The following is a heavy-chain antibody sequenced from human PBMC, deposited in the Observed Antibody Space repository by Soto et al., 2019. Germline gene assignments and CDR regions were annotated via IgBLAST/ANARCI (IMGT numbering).Heavy chain of an antibody. D-gene: IGHD6-6*01. CDR1: GFTFSGYA. CDR3: ARQGGSSGIWYFDY. V-gene: IGHV3-30*04. Sequence: QVQLVESGGGVVQPGRSLRLSCAASGFTFSGYAMHWVRQAPGKGLEWVAATSYDANYKYYADSVKGRFTISRDNSKNTLVLQMNSLRTEDTAGYYCARQGGSSGIWYFDYWGQGSLVTVSS. CDR2: TSYDANYK. J-gene: IGHJ4*02.